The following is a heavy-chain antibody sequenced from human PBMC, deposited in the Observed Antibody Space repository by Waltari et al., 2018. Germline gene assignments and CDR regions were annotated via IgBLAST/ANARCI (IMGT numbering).Heavy chain of an antibody. CDR1: GGSFGTYA. V-gene: IGHV1-69*12. Sequence: QVHLVQSGAEVRKPGSSVKVSCEASGGSFGTYAIAWVRQAPGTGLEWMAGIIPIYGTPNYAQKFQGRVNVAADELTRTAYMELSSLRSDDTAIYYCAKRIVGGPFDVWGQGTMVTVSS. J-gene: IGHJ3*01. CDR2: IIPIYGTP. D-gene: IGHD1-26*01. CDR3: AKRIVGGPFDV.